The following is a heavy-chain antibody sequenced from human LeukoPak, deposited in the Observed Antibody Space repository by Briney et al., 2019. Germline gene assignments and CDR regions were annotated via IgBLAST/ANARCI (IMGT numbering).Heavy chain of an antibody. CDR3: VKDIQLST. J-gene: IGHJ3*01. V-gene: IGHV3-23*01. CDR1: GFTFSSFA. D-gene: IGHD5-24*01. CDR2: IGSSGGST. Sequence: GGSLRLSCAASGFTFSSFAMTWVRQAPGKGLEWVSLIGSSGGSTYYADSVKGRFTISRDNFNHTLSLQMNSLRVEDTAIYYCVKDIQLSTWGLGTMVTVSS.